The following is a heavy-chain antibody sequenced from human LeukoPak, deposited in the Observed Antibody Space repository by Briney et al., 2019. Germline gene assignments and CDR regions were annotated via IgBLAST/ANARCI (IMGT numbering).Heavy chain of an antibody. CDR3: ARSRYSSSWPNWFDP. Sequence: PSETLSLTCTVSGGSISSSSYYWGWIRQPPGKGLEWIGSIYYSGSTYYNPSLKSRVTISVDTSKNQFSLKLSSVTAADTAVYYCARSRYSSSWPNWFDPWGQGTLVTVSS. CDR2: IYYSGST. CDR1: GGSISSSSYY. V-gene: IGHV4-39*07. D-gene: IGHD6-13*01. J-gene: IGHJ5*02.